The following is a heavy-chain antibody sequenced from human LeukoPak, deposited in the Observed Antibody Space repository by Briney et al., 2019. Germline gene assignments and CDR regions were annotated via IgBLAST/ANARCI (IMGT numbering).Heavy chain of an antibody. V-gene: IGHV1-2*04. Sequence: ASVKVSCKASGYTFTGYYMHWVRQAPGQGLEWMGWINPNSGGTNYAQKFQGWVTMTRDTSISTAYMELSRLRSDDTAVYYCARGRLGYYYGMDVWGQGTTVTVSS. CDR2: INPNSGGT. J-gene: IGHJ6*02. CDR3: ARGRLGYYYGMDV. CDR1: GYTFTGYY. D-gene: IGHD3-16*01.